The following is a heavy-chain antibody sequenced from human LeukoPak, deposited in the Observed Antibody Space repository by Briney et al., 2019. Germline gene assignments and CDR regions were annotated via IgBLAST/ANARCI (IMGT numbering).Heavy chain of an antibody. CDR3: TRERKPGIAAFDY. CDR2: IWYDGINK. J-gene: IGHJ4*02. CDR1: GFTFSSYG. Sequence: GGSLRLSCAASGFTFSSYGMHWVRQAPGKGLEWVAVIWYDGINKFHADSVKGRFTISRDNSKNTVYLQMNSLRAEDTAVYYCTRERKPGIAAFDYWGQGTLVTVSS. D-gene: IGHD6-13*01. V-gene: IGHV3-33*01.